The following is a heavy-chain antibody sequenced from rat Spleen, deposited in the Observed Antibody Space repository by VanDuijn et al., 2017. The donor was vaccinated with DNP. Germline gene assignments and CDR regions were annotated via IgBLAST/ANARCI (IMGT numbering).Heavy chain of an antibody. D-gene: IGHD1-1*01. CDR3: VTHYNYWFFDF. CDR1: GFIFSDYD. CDR2: ISPTGDST. Sequence: EVQLVESGGGLVQPGRSLKLSCAASGFIFSDYDVAWVRQAPTKGLEWVASISPTGDSTYYQDSVKGRFTASRDDAKNILYLQMDSLRSEDTATYYCVTHYNYWFFDFWGPGTMVSVSS. J-gene: IGHJ1*01. V-gene: IGHV5-19*01.